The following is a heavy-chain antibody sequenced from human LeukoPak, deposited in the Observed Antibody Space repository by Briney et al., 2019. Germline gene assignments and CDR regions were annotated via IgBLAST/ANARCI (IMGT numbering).Heavy chain of an antibody. Sequence: GGSLRLSCAASGVTFSSYAMSWGRQAPGKGLEWVLDISYSGGSKYYADSMQGRFTISRDNSKNKLYLKINRLRAAATAIYYCAQSSSGWSDFDYWGQGTLVTVSS. J-gene: IGHJ4*02. V-gene: IGHV3-23*01. CDR2: ISYSGGSK. CDR1: GVTFSSYA. CDR3: AQSSSGWSDFDY. D-gene: IGHD6-19*01.